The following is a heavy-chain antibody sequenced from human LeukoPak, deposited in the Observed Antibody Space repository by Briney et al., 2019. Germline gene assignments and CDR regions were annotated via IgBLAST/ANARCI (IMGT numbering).Heavy chain of an antibody. CDR2: IYYSGST. V-gene: IGHV4-59*01. D-gene: IGHD2-2*01. Sequence: SETLSLTCTVSGGSISSYYWSWIRQPPGKGLEWIGYIYYSGSTNYNPSLKSRVTISVDTSKNQFSLKLSSVTAADTAVYYCARTQGGYCSSTSCYGEVDYWGQGTLVTVSS. J-gene: IGHJ4*02. CDR3: ARTQGGYCSSTSCYGEVDY. CDR1: GGSISSYY.